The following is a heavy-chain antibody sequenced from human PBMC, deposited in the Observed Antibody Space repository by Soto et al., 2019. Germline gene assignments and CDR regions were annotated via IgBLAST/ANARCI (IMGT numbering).Heavy chain of an antibody. D-gene: IGHD2-15*01. CDR2: MNPNNGNT. CDR3: ARDGDACSGGSCYSNY. J-gene: IGHJ4*02. Sequence: GASVKVSCKASGYTFTSYDINWVRQATGQGLEWMGWMNPNNGNTGYAQKLQGRVTMTTDTSTSTAYMELRSLRSDDTAVYYCARDGDACSGGSCYSNYWGQGTLVTVSS. V-gene: IGHV1-8*01. CDR1: GYTFTSYD.